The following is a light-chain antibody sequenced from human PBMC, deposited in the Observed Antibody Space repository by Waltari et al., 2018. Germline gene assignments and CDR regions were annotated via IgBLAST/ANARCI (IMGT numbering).Light chain of an antibody. CDR1: SGSLSSISY. J-gene: IGLJ3*02. Sequence: QTVVTQSPSLSVSPGGTVTLTYALSSGSLSSISYASWYQQSPGQTPRTLVYKANIRASGVPDRFSGSVLGNKAVLIITGAQAEDESTYYCLLYMGSGIWVFGGGTKLTVL. CDR3: LLYMGSGIWV. CDR2: KAN. V-gene: IGLV8-61*01.